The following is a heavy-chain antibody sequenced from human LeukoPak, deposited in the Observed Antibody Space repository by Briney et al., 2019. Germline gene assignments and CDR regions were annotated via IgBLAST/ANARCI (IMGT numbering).Heavy chain of an antibody. CDR2: ISSSSSYI. J-gene: IGHJ4*02. D-gene: IGHD3-16*01. CDR1: GFDFNYYD. CDR3: ARRGGLSPGRSFDH. Sequence: GGSLRLSCVGSGFDFNYYDLNWVRQAPGKGLEWVSSISSSSSYIYSADSTKGRFTISRDNANASVFLQMSSLRPEDTAVYYCARRGGLSPGRSFDHWGQGTLVTVSS. V-gene: IGHV3-21*01.